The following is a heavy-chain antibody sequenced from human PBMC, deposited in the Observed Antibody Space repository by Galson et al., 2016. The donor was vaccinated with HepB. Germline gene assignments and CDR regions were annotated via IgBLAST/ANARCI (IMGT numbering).Heavy chain of an antibody. J-gene: IGHJ4*02. V-gene: IGHV3-21*01. D-gene: IGHD3-9*01. Sequence: SLRLSCAASGFTFNKYYMNWVRQAPGKALQWVSSISVSSSYIYYADSVKGRFTISRDNAKNSLYLQMNTLRAEDTAVYYCAKNDILAGYSAFDYWGQGTLVTVSS. CDR3: AKNDILAGYSAFDY. CDR1: GFTFNKYY. CDR2: ISVSSSYI.